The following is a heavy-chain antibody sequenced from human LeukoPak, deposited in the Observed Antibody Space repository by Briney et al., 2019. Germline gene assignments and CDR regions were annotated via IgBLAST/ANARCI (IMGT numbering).Heavy chain of an antibody. J-gene: IGHJ3*02. V-gene: IGHV4-59*08. CDR2: IYYSGST. CDR3: ARHRPPIVVVPSGAFDI. D-gene: IGHD3-22*01. CDR1: GGSISSYY. Sequence: SETLSLTCTVSGGSISSYYWSWIRQPPGKGLEWIGYIYYSGSTNYNPSLKSRVTISVDTSKNQFSLKLSSVTAADTAVYYCARHRPPIVVVPSGAFDIWGQGTMVTVSS.